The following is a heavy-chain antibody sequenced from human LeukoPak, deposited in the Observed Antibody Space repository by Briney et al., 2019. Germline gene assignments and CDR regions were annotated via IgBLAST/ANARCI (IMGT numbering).Heavy chain of an antibody. D-gene: IGHD4-17*01. V-gene: IGHV5-51*01. J-gene: IGHJ4*02. CDR3: TRVAYGDETNYFDY. CDR1: GYSFTNYW. CDR2: IYPGDSDI. Sequence: GESLKISCKGSGYSFTNYWIGWVRQMPGKGLEWMGIIYPGDSDIRYDPSFQGQVTISADKSINTAYLQWSSLKASDTAMYYCTRVAYGDETNYFDYWGQGTLVTVSP.